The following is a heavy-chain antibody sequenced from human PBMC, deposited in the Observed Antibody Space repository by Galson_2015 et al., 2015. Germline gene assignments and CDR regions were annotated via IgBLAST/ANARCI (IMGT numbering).Heavy chain of an antibody. J-gene: IGHJ4*02. CDR2: IKQDGSEK. D-gene: IGHD2-21*01. CDR1: GFTFSSYW. V-gene: IGHV3-7*05. Sequence: SLRLSCAASGFTFSSYWMSWVRQAPGKGLEWVANIKQDGSEKYYVDSVKGRFTISRDNAKNSLYLQMNSLRAADTALYYCARYYCGDGYCPSIDYWGQGSLVTVSS. CDR3: ARYYCGDGYCPSIDY.